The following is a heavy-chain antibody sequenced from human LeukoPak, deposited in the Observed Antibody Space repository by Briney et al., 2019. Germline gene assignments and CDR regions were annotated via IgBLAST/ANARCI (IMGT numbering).Heavy chain of an antibody. D-gene: IGHD2-2*01. Sequence: ASVKVSCKASGYTFTSYDINWVRQATGQGLEWMGWMNPNSGNTGYAQKFQGRVTMTRNTSISTAYMELSSLKASDTAMYYCARVNPGTSSEDGFDIWGQGTMVTVSS. V-gene: IGHV1-8*01. CDR2: MNPNSGNT. CDR3: ARVNPGTSSEDGFDI. CDR1: GYTFTSYD. J-gene: IGHJ3*02.